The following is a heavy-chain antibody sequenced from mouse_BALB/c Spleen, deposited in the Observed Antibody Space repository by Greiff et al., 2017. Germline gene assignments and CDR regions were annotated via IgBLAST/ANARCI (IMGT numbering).Heavy chain of an antibody. V-gene: IGHV7-3*02. CDR1: GFTFTDYY. CDR2: IRNKANGYTT. Sequence: EVKLVESGGGLVQPGGSLRLSCATSGFTFTDYYMSWVRQPPGKALEWLGFIRNKANGYTTEYSASVKGRFTISRDNSQSILYLQMNTLRAEDSATYYCERAPLRHWYFDVWGAGTTVTVSS. CDR3: ERAPLRHWYFDV. D-gene: IGHD1-2*01. J-gene: IGHJ1*01.